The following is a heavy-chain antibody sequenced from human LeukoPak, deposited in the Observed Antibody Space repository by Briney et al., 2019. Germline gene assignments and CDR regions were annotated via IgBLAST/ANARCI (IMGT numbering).Heavy chain of an antibody. CDR2: INGSGGRT. CDR3: AKNRGLPL. V-gene: IGHV3-23*01. Sequence: GGSLTLSCAASGFTFSTFAMIWVRQPPGKGLEWVSDINGSGGRTYYADSVKGRFTISRDNSKNTLYLQMNSLRAEDTAVYYCAKNRGLPLWGQGTLVTVSS. J-gene: IGHJ4*02. CDR1: GFTFSTFA.